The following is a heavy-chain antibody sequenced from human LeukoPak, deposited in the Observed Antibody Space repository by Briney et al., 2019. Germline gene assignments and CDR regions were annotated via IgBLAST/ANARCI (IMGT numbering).Heavy chain of an antibody. Sequence: SETLSLTCTVSGGSLRRTGYCWGWIRQPPGKGLEWIGSIYHNGSTCNNPSLKSRIILSVDTSKNQFSLKLSSVTAADTAVYYCARHVGHDFWSGYRSVDPWGQGTLVTVSS. CDR1: GGSLRRTGYC. CDR2: IYHNGST. V-gene: IGHV4-39*01. CDR3: ARHVGHDFWSGYRSVDP. D-gene: IGHD3-3*01. J-gene: IGHJ5*02.